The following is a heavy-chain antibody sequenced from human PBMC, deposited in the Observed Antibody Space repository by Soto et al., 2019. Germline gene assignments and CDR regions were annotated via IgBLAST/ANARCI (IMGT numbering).Heavy chain of an antibody. J-gene: IGHJ6*02. CDR2: IYYSGST. CDR1: GGSISSGGYY. D-gene: IGHD2-2*01. Sequence: SETLSLTCTVSGGSISSGGYYWSWIRQHPGKGLEWIGYIYYSGSTYYNPSLKSRVTISVDTSKNQFSLKLSSVTAADTAVYYCARGGYQPLLSGPGRVDHPRDYYYGMDVWGQGTTVTFSS. CDR3: ARGGYQPLLSGPGRVDHPRDYYYGMDV. V-gene: IGHV4-31*03.